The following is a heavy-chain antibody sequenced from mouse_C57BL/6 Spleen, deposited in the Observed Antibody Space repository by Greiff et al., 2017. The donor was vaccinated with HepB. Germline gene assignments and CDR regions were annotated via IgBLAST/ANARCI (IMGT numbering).Heavy chain of an antibody. CDR3: AREYYFDY. Sequence: QVQLKESGAELVMPGASVKLSCKASGYTFTSYWMHWVKQRPGQGLEWIGEIDPSDSYTNYNQKFKGKSTLTVDKSSSTAYMQLSSLTSEDSAVYYCAREYYFDYWGQGTTLTVSS. J-gene: IGHJ2*01. CDR2: IDPSDSYT. CDR1: GYTFTSYW. V-gene: IGHV1-69*01.